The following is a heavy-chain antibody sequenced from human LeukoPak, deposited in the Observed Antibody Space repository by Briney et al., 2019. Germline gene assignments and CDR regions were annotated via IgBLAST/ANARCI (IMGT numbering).Heavy chain of an antibody. V-gene: IGHV2-5*02. CDR2: IYWDSVK. Sequence: SGPTLVKPTQTLTLTCTSSGFSLSTSGGGVGWIRQPPGKALEWLARIYWDSVKRYSPSLKSRLTIPKDTSKKQVVLTMTNVDPVDTATYYCTHAVTTLAYSLDVWGQGSTVSVSS. CDR3: THAVTTLAYSLDV. CDR1: GFSLSTSGGG. D-gene: IGHD4-17*01. J-gene: IGHJ6*01.